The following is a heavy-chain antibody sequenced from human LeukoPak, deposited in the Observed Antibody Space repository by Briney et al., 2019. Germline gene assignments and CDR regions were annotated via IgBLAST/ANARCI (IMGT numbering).Heavy chain of an antibody. J-gene: IGHJ4*02. CDR3: ASRPYDYTWGSYLSQFNY. V-gene: IGHV4-34*01. CDR1: GGSFSGYY. Sequence: SETLSLTCAVYGGSFSGYYWNWIRQPPGKGLEWIGEINHGGSTNYNPSLKSRVIISVDTSKSQFSLKLSSVTAADAAVYYRASRPYDYTWGSYLSQFNYWGQGTLVTVSS. CDR2: INHGGST. D-gene: IGHD3-16*02.